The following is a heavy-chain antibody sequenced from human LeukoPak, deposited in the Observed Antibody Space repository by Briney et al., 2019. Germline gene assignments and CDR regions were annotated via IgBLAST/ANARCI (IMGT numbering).Heavy chain of an antibody. V-gene: IGHV4-59*01. CDR3: ARGDPYRGSREDWFDP. CDR2: IYYSGST. D-gene: IGHD4-23*01. CDR1: GGSISGYY. Sequence: SETLSLTCTVFGGSISGYYWSWIRQPPGKGLEWIGYIYYSGSTNYNPSLKSRVTISVDTSKNQFSLKLSSVTAADTAVYYCARGDPYRGSREDWFDPWGQGTLVTVSS. J-gene: IGHJ5*01.